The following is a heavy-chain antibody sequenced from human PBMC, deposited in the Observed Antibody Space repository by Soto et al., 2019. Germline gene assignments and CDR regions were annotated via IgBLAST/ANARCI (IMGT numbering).Heavy chain of an antibody. CDR1: GYTLTELS. Sequence: ASVKVSCKVSGYTLTELSMHWVRQAPGKGLEWMGGFDPEDGETIYAQKFQGRVTMTEDTSTDTAYMELSSLRSEDTAVYYCARGGSSWYRGYYYYYGMDVWGQGTTVTVSS. J-gene: IGHJ6*02. CDR3: ARGGSSWYRGYYYYYGMDV. V-gene: IGHV1-24*01. CDR2: FDPEDGET. D-gene: IGHD6-13*01.